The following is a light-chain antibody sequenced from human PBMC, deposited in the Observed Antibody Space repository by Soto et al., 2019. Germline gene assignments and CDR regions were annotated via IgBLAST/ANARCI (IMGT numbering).Light chain of an antibody. CDR2: GNI. CDR3: QSYDSSLSGSV. Sequence: QSVLTQPHSVSGAQGQRVTISCTGSSSNIGAGYDVHWYQQLPGTAPKVRIYGNINRPSGVHARLSGSKSGTSTSLAITGLQPEDEADYYCQSYDSSLSGSVFGGGTKLTV. J-gene: IGLJ2*01. CDR1: SSNIGAGYD. V-gene: IGLV1-40*01.